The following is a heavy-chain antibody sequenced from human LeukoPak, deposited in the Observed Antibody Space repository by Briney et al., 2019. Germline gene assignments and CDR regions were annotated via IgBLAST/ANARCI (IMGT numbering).Heavy chain of an antibody. CDR1: GFTFSSYG. J-gene: IGHJ5*02. CDR3: AKGKVVPGPRFGFDP. Sequence: GRSLRLSCAASGFTFSSYGMHWVRQAPGKWLEWVAFIRYDGSNKYYADSVKGRFTISRDNSKNTLYLQMNSLRAGDTAVYYCAKGKVVPGPRFGFDPWGQGTLVTVSS. V-gene: IGHV3-30*02. CDR2: IRYDGSNK. D-gene: IGHD2-2*01.